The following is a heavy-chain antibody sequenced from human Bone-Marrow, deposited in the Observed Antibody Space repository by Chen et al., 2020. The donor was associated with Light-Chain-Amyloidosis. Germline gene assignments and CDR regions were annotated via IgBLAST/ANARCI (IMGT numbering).Heavy chain of an antibody. Sequence: VQLVESGGGVVQPGRSLRLSCAASGISFSNYVMHWVRQAPGKGLEWVAVMSYDGTNKYYADSVKGRFTISRDNSKNTLYLQMDSLRVDDTAVYFCAKVIIPAASLFYYGMDVWGQGTTVTVSS. CDR2: MSYDGTNK. CDR1: GISFSNYV. D-gene: IGHD2-2*01. J-gene: IGHJ6*02. CDR3: AKVIIPAASLFYYGMDV. V-gene: IGHV3-30*18.